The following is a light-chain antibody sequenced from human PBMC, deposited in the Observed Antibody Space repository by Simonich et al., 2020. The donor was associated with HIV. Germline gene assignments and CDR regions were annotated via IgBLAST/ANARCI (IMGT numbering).Light chain of an antibody. J-gene: IGLJ1*01. Sequence: QSALTQPASVSGSPGQSITISCTGTSSDVGSYNLVTWYKQHPGKAPKLIIYEGSKRPSGVSNRFSGSKSGNTASLTISGLQAEDEADYYCCSYAGSSTYVFGTGTKVTVL. CDR2: EGS. CDR3: CSYAGSSTYV. CDR1: SSDVGSYNL. V-gene: IGLV2-23*01.